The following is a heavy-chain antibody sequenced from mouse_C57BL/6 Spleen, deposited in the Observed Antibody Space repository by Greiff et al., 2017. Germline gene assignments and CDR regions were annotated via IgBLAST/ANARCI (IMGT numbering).Heavy chain of an antibody. V-gene: IGHV5-6*01. CDR2: ISSGGSYT. D-gene: IGHD2-1*01. CDR3: ARRVNLPYFDY. Sequence: EVQLQESGGDLVKPGGSLKLSCAASGFTFSSYGMSLVRQTPDKRLEWVATISSGGSYTYYPDSVKGRFTISRDNAKNTLYLQMSSLKSEDTAMYYCARRVNLPYFDYWGQGTTLTVSS. CDR1: GFTFSSYG. J-gene: IGHJ2*01.